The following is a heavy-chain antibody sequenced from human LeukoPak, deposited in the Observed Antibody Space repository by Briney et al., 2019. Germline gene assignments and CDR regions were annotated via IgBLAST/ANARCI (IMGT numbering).Heavy chain of an antibody. J-gene: IGHJ5*02. Sequence: SETLSLTCTVSGGSISSSSYYWGWIRQPPGKGLEWIGIIYYSGSTYYDPSLKSRLTISVDTSKNQFSLKLSSVTATDTAVYYCARRGYCSSTSCYEYWFDPWGEGTLATVPS. CDR2: IYYSGST. D-gene: IGHD2-2*01. CDR1: GGSISSSSYY. V-gene: IGHV4-39*01. CDR3: ARRGYCSSTSCYEYWFDP.